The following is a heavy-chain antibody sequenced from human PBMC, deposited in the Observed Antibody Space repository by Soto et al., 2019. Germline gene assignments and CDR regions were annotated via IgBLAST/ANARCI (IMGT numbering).Heavy chain of an antibody. V-gene: IGHV4-59*08. J-gene: IGHJ4*02. CDR3: AGQKGSITIFGVALVGSFDY. D-gene: IGHD3-3*01. CDR2: IYYSGST. CDR1: GGSISSYY. Sequence: SETLSLTCTVSGGSISSYYWSWIRQPTGKGLEWIGYIYYSGSTNYNPSLKGRVTISVDTSKNQFSLKLSSVTAADTAVYYCAGQKGSITIFGVALVGSFDYWGQGTLVTVSS.